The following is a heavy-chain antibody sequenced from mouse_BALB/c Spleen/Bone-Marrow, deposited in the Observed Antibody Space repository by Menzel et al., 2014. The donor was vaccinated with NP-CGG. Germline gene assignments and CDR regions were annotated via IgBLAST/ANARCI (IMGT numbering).Heavy chain of an antibody. CDR1: GYTFTSYI. J-gene: IGHJ2*01. CDR3: ARRGGHYFDY. V-gene: IGHV1-14*01. CDR2: INPYNDGT. Sequence: EVQLQQSGPELVKPGASVKMSCKASGYTFTSYILHWVKQKPGQGLEWIGYINPYNDGTKYNEKFKGKATLTSDKFSSATYMELSSLTSEDSAVYYCARRGGHYFDYWGQGTTLTASS.